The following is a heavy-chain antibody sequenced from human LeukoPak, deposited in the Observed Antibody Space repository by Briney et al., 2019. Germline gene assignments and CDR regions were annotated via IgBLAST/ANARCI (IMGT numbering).Heavy chain of an antibody. J-gene: IGHJ4*02. D-gene: IGHD5-18*01. CDR1: GFTFSTYS. CDR2: ITPTANYI. CDR3: ARVGYSYGFDY. V-gene: IGHV3-21*01. Sequence: GGSLRLSCAASGFTFSTYSMNWVRQAPGKGLEWVSSITPTANYIKYPDSVKGRFTISRDNAKNSLFLQMNSLRAEDTAVYYCARVGYSYGFDYWGQGTLVTVSS.